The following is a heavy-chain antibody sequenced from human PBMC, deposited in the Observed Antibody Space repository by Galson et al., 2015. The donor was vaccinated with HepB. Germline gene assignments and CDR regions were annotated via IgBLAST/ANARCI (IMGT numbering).Heavy chain of an antibody. Sequence: SETLSLTCTVSDGSISSYYWNWIRQPAGKGLEWIGRIYTSGSTNYNPSLTSRVSMSVDTSKNQFSLKLGSLTAADTAIYYCARERDPGSVGGQWLDPWGQGALVTVSS. J-gene: IGHJ5*02. CDR2: IYTSGST. CDR1: DGSISSYY. V-gene: IGHV4-4*07. D-gene: IGHD6-19*01. CDR3: ARERDPGSVGGQWLDP.